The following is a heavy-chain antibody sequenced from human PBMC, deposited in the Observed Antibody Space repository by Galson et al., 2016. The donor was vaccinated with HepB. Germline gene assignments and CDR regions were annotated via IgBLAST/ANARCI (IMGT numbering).Heavy chain of an antibody. J-gene: IGHJ4*02. V-gene: IGHV3-30*18. CDR3: AKDLRNDYGDMEPFDY. CDR1: GFPFSSYA. D-gene: IGHD4-17*01. Sequence: SLRLSCAASGFPFSSYAMHWVRQAPGKGLEWVAVISYGRSNTYYADSVKGRFIISRDNSKNTLYLQMNSLRAEDTAVYYCAKDLRNDYGDMEPFDYWGQGTLVTVSS. CDR2: ISYGRSNT.